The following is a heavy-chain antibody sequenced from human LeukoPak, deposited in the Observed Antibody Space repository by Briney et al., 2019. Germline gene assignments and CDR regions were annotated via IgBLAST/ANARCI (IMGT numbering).Heavy chain of an antibody. Sequence: QSGGSLSLSCGSSGFTFSSYYMFWVRQAPGKGQAWVSTIKGDETSTKYADSVRGRFTVSRDNARNTLYLQLNSLRAEDTAIYYCAMGYRSAYSWDSWGQGTLVAVSS. CDR1: GFTFSSYY. CDR2: IKGDETST. D-gene: IGHD5-18*01. V-gene: IGHV3-74*03. J-gene: IGHJ4*02. CDR3: AMGYRSAYSWDS.